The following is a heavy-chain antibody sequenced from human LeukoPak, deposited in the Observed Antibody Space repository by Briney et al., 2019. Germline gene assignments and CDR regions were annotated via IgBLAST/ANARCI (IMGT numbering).Heavy chain of an antibody. CDR3: ARHFYGSGSYRAYGMDV. CDR2: IYSSGST. V-gene: IGHV4-59*08. J-gene: IGHJ6*02. Sequence: SETLSLTCTVSGGSIISYYWSWIRQPPGKGLEWIGYIYSSGSTNYNPSLKSRVTISVATSKNQFSLKVSSVTAADTAVYYCARHFYGSGSYRAYGMDVWGQGTTVTVSS. CDR1: GGSIISYY. D-gene: IGHD3-10*01.